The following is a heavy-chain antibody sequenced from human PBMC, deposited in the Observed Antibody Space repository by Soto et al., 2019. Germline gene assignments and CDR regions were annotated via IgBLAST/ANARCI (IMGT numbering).Heavy chain of an antibody. V-gene: IGHV4-39*01. CDR2: IYYSGTT. CDR1: GGSISGRAYY. D-gene: IGHD2-21*01. Sequence: QLQLHESGPGPVKASETLSLTCSVSGGSISGRAYYWAWIRQPPGKGLEWIGSIYYSGTTYSNPSLKSRVIISVDTAKSQFSLNRTSVTAPDTATYYCAREQCGGEKCFSERDVYYYYVDVWGKGTTVTVSS. J-gene: IGHJ6*03. CDR3: AREQCGGEKCFSERDVYYYYVDV.